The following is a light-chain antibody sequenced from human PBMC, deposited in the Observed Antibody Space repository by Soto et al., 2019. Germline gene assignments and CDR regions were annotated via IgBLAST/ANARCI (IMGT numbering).Light chain of an antibody. V-gene: IGKV1-5*01. CDR2: DAS. CDR3: QQYNRYSWT. CDR1: QSISNR. J-gene: IGKJ1*01. Sequence: DIPMTQSPSTLSTSVGDRVTITCRASQSISNRLAWYQQKPGKAPRLLIYDASSLESGVPSRFSGSGSGTEFTLTISSLQPDDFATYYCQQYNRYSWTFGQGTKVEIK.